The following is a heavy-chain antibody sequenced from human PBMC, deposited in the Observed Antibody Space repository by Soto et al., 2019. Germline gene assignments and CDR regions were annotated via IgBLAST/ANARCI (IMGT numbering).Heavy chain of an antibody. CDR2: IRQDGGAQ. J-gene: IGHJ5*02. V-gene: IGHV3-7*03. CDR1: GFTFTTYW. Sequence: EEQLVESGGGLAQPGGSLRLSCVASGFTFTTYWMSWVRQAPGKGLEWVANIRQDGGAQYYVDSVKGRFTISRDNAKNSVYLQMDRLRVEDTGVYYCVRGGHGSGSYLGSSWGQGILVTVSS. CDR3: VRGGHGSGSYLGSS. D-gene: IGHD3-10*01.